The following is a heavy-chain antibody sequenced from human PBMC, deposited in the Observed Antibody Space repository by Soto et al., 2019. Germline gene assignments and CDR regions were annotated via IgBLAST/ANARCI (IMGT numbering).Heavy chain of an antibody. CDR3: AADATAWQQMVPSDY. D-gene: IGHD2-8*01. Sequence: SVKVSCKASGFTFTSSAFHWVRQARGQRLEWIGWIAVGSGYTNYAQRFQDRVALTRDMSTATTYMELSRLTSEDTAIYYCAADATAWQQMVPSDYWGQGTLVTVYS. CDR1: GFTFTSSA. CDR2: IAVGSGYT. V-gene: IGHV1-58*01. J-gene: IGHJ4*02.